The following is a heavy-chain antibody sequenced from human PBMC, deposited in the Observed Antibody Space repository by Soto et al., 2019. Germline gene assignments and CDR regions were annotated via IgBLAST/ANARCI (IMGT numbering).Heavy chain of an antibody. J-gene: IGHJ4*02. D-gene: IGHD6-13*01. V-gene: IGHV3-23*01. CDR3: AKENGYSSSWFEFDY. CDR1: GFTFSNAW. Sequence: GGSLRLSCAASGFTFSNAWMSWVRQAPGKGLEWVSAISGSGGSTYYADSVKGRFTISRDNSKNTLYLQMNSLRAEDTAVYYCAKENGYSSSWFEFDYWGQGTLVTVSS. CDR2: ISGSGGST.